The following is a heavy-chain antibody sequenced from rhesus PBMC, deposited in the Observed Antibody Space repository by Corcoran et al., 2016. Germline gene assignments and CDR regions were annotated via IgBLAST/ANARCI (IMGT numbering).Heavy chain of an antibody. Sequence: QVQLVQSGAEIKQPGASVKLSCKASGYTFTSYYMPWVRQAPGQGLEWIGLISPYNGNKSYAQNFQGRVTITTDTSTSTGYMELSSLRSEDTAVYYCTRASGWELQRGFDYWGQGVLVTVSS. CDR3: TRASGWELQRGFDY. CDR2: ISPYNGNK. CDR1: GYTFTSYY. D-gene: IGHD1-44*02. V-gene: IGHV1-1*01. J-gene: IGHJ4*01.